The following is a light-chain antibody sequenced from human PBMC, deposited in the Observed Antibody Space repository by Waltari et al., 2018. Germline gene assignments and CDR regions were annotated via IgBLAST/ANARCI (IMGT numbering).Light chain of an antibody. Sequence: EIVMTQSPETLSVSPGQRVTLSCRASQNIDASLAWHQQRPGQAPRVLISGASYRVTGIPDRFRGGGSGTEFTLTISSLQSEDVAIYYCQQFHTWPLTFGGGTKVEIK. J-gene: IGKJ4*01. CDR1: QNIDAS. CDR3: QQFHTWPLT. CDR2: GAS. V-gene: IGKV3-15*01.